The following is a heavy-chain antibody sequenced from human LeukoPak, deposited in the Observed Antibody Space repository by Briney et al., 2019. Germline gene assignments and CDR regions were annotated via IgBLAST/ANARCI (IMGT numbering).Heavy chain of an antibody. CDR1: GGSISSYY. Sequence: ASETLSLTCTVSGGSISSYYWSWIRQPPGKGLEWIGYIYYSGSTNYNPSLKGRVTISVDTSKNQFSLKLSSVTAADTAVYYCARGGDYYDSSGHFDYWGQGTLVTVSS. J-gene: IGHJ4*02. CDR3: ARGGDYYDSSGHFDY. CDR2: IYYSGST. D-gene: IGHD3-22*01. V-gene: IGHV4-59*01.